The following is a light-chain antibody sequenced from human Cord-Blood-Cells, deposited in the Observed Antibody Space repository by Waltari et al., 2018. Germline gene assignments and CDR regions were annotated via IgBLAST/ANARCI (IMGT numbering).Light chain of an antibody. CDR3: QVWDSSSDHYV. CDR1: NIGSKS. Sequence: SYVLTQPPSVSVAPGKTARITCGGNNIGSKSVHWYQQKPGQAPVLVIYYDSDRPSEIPELFSGSNAGNTATLTISRVEAGDEADYYCQVWDSSSDHYVFGTGTKVTVL. J-gene: IGLJ1*01. CDR2: YDS. V-gene: IGLV3-21*04.